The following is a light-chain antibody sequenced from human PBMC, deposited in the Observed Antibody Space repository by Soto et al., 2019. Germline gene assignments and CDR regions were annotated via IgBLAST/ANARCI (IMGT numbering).Light chain of an antibody. V-gene: IGKV1-39*01. Sequence: DIQMTQSPSSLSASVGDRVTITCRASQSISSYLNWYQQKPGKAPKVLISGASSLQSGVPLRFSGSGSGTDFTLTISSLQSEDFASYYCQQSHSTPLTFGGGTKGDIK. CDR3: QQSHSTPLT. CDR1: QSISSY. CDR2: GAS. J-gene: IGKJ4*01.